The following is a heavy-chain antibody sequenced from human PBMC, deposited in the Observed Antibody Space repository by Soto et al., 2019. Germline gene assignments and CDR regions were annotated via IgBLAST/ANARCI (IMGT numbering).Heavy chain of an antibody. Sequence: QVQLVQSGAEVREPGSSVKVSCKASGGTFSSYTFAWVRQAPGQGLEWMGGIIPIFGTTNYAEKFQDRVTITADESTNTAYMELSSLRSGDTAMYYCARGGSPYVWFNEFWGQGTLVTVSS. D-gene: IGHD3-16*01. V-gene: IGHV1-69*01. CDR1: GGTFSSYT. J-gene: IGHJ4*02. CDR3: ARGGSPYVWFNEF. CDR2: IIPIFGTT.